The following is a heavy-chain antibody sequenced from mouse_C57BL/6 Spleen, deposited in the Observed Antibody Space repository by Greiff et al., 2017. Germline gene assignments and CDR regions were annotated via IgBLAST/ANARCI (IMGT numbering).Heavy chain of an antibody. V-gene: IGHV5-9-1*02. J-gene: IGHJ1*03. CDR1: GFTFSSYA. CDR3: TRDYGSSYGYVDV. Sequence: EVKLVESGEGLVKPGGSLKLSCAASGFTFSSYAMSWVRQTPEKRLEWVAYISSGGDYIYYADTVKGRFTISRDNARNTLYLQMSSLKYEDTAMYYCTRDYGSSYGYVDVWGTGTTVTVSS. CDR2: ISSGGDYI. D-gene: IGHD1-1*01.